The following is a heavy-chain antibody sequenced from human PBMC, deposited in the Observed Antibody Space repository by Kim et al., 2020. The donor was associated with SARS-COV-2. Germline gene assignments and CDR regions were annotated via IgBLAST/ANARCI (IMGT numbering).Heavy chain of an antibody. V-gene: IGHV3-23*01. J-gene: IGHJ4*02. CDR3: AKDFDPGHGDD. Sequence: YYADSVKGRFTISRDNSKSAVYLQMNNRRAEDTAVYYCAKDFDPGHGDDWGQGTLVTVSS.